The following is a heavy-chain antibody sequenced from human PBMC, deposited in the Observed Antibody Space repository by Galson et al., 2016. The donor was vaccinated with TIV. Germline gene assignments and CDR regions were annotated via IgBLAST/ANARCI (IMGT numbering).Heavy chain of an antibody. CDR1: GYSFTSYG. CDR3: ARQRLQLPNSFDS. J-gene: IGHJ5*01. CDR2: ISGYNENT. Sequence: SVKVSCKASGYSFTSYGVSWVRQAPGQGLEWMGWISGYNENTYYTQNFQGRVTMTTDTSTSTAYLELRSLRSDDTAVYYCARQRLQLPNSFDSWGQGSLVTVSS. V-gene: IGHV1-18*01. D-gene: IGHD5-24*01.